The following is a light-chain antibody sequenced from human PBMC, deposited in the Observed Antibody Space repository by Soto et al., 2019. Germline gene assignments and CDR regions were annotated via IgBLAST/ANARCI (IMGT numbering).Light chain of an antibody. Sequence: QSALTQPASVSGSPGQSITISCTVTSSDVGGYNYVSCAQQHPGKAPKLMIYDVSNRPAGVSNRFSGSKSGNTASLTISVLQAEDEADSYCSSYTSSSTHGFGTGTKVTVL. CDR3: SSYTSSSTHG. CDR1: SSDVGGYNY. V-gene: IGLV2-14*01. CDR2: DVS. J-gene: IGLJ1*01.